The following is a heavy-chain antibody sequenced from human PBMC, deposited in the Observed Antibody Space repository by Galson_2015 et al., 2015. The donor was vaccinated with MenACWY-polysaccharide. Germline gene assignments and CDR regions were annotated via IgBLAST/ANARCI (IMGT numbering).Heavy chain of an antibody. CDR3: ARPLGDGGDY. D-gene: IGHD7-27*01. J-gene: IGHJ4*02. CDR2: INPNSGGT. CDR1: GYTFAGYY. Sequence: CKASGYTFAGYYIHWVRQAPGQGLEWMGWINPNSGGTNYAQKFQGRVTITRDTSINTAYMELSRLRSDDTAVYYCARPLGDGGDYWGRGTLVTVSS. V-gene: IGHV1-2*02.